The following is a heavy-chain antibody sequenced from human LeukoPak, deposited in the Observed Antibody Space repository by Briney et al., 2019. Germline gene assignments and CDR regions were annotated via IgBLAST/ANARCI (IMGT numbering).Heavy chain of an antibody. J-gene: IGHJ4*02. CDR3: ARALRITMIGDY. Sequence: PGGSLRLSCAASGFAFSSYEMNRVRQAPGKGLEWVSYISSSGNTINYADSVKGRFTISRDNAKNSLYLQMNSLRAEDTAVYYCARALRITMIGDYWGQGTLVTVSS. V-gene: IGHV3-48*03. D-gene: IGHD3-22*01. CDR2: ISSSGNTI. CDR1: GFAFSSYE.